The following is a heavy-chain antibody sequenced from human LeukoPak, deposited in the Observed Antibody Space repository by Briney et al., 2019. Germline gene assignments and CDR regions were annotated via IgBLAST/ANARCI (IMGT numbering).Heavy chain of an antibody. CDR3: AKAMYYYGSSGYSFFDY. CDR1: GFTFSSYG. D-gene: IGHD3-22*01. V-gene: IGHV3-30*18. J-gene: IGHJ4*02. CDR2: ISYDGSNK. Sequence: PGGSLRLSCAASGFTFSSYGMHWVRQAPGKGLEWVAVISYDGSNKYYADSVKGRFTISRDNSKNTLYLQMNSLRAENTAVYYCAKAMYYYGSSGYSFFDYWGQGTLVTVSS.